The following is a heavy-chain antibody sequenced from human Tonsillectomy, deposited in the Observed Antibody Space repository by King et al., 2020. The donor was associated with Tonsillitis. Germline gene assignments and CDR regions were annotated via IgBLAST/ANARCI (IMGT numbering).Heavy chain of an antibody. J-gene: IGHJ6*02. CDR3: AELFRTTVVMVVVPHDYYHGMDI. V-gene: IGHV3-30*18. CDR1: GFTFSSYG. Sequence: VQLVESGGGVVQPGRSLRLSCAASGFTFSSYGMHWVRQAPGKGLEWVAVISYDGSYKYYADSVKGRFTISRENSKNTLYLQMNPLRAEDTAVYYCAELFRTTVVMVVVPHDYYHGMDIWGQGTTVTVSS. D-gene: IGHD2-2*01. CDR2: ISYDGSYK.